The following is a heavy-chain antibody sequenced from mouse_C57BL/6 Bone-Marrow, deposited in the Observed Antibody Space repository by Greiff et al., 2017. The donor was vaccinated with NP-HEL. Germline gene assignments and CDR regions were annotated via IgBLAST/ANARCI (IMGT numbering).Heavy chain of an antibody. D-gene: IGHD3-2*02. J-gene: IGHJ1*03. CDR2: IYPGNSDT. Sequence: EVQLQQSGTVLARPGASVKMSCKTSGYTFTSYWMHWVKQRPGQGLEWIGAIYPGNSDTSYNQKFKGKAKLTAVTSASTAYMDLSSLNNEDSAVYYCSRFRVWNEDWYFDVWGTGTTVTVSS. CDR1: GYTFTSYW. CDR3: SRFRVWNEDWYFDV. V-gene: IGHV1-5*01.